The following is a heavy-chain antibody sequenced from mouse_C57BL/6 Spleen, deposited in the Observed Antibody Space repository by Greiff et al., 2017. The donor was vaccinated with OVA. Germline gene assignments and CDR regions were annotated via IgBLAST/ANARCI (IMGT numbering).Heavy chain of an antibody. CDR3: ARSYGSSLHYYAMDY. V-gene: IGHV1-42*01. Sequence: VQLQQSGPELVKPGASVKISCKASGYSFTGYYMNWVKQSPEKSLEWIGEINPSTGGTTYNQKFKAKATLTVDKSSSTSYMQLKSLTSEDSAVYYGARSYGSSLHYYAMDYWGQGTSVTVSS. CDR1: GYSFTGYY. CDR2: INPSTGGT. J-gene: IGHJ4*01. D-gene: IGHD1-1*01.